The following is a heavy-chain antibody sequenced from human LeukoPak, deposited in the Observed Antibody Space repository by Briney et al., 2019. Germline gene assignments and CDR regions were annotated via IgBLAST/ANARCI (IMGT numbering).Heavy chain of an antibody. CDR1: GFIFRNYA. J-gene: IGHJ4*02. CDR3: AKDQSIKKWYSFHY. D-gene: IGHD2-8*01. CDR2: FWGSGVYI. V-gene: IGHV3-23*01. Sequence: GGSLRLFCGATGFIFRNYAMIWVRQAPGKGLEWVSAFWGSGVYIFYADCVKGRFTISRDNSENMIYLQMNSLRVEDTAVHHFAKDQSIKKWYSFHYWGQGTLVTVSS.